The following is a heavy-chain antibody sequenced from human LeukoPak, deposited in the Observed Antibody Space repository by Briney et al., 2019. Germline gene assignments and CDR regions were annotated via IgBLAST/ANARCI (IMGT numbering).Heavy chain of an antibody. J-gene: IGHJ5*02. CDR2: IYTSGST. D-gene: IGHD3-3*01. CDR1: GGSISSGSYY. Sequence: SETLSLTCTVSGGSISSGSYYWSWIRQPAGKGLEWIGRIYTSGSTNYNPSLKSRVTISVDTSKNQFSLKLSSVTAADTAVYYCARGVWSGYWDMYNWFDPWGQGTLVTVSS. V-gene: IGHV4-61*02. CDR3: ARGVWSGYWDMYNWFDP.